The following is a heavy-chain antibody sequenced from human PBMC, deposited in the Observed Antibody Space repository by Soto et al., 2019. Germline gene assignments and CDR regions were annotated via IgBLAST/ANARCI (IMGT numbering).Heavy chain of an antibody. CDR1: QFTFNTYA. CDR3: ARDFLEDTSMATWYYYYYYGMDV. J-gene: IGHJ6*02. V-gene: IGHV3-30-3*01. CDR2: ISYDGSNQ. D-gene: IGHD5-18*01. Sequence: LRLSCAASQFTFNTYALHWVRQAPGKGLEWVAVISYDGSNQYYADSVKGRFTISRDNSKNTLYLRMNSLRAEDTAVYYCARDFLEDTSMATWYYYYYYGMDVWGQGTTVTVSS.